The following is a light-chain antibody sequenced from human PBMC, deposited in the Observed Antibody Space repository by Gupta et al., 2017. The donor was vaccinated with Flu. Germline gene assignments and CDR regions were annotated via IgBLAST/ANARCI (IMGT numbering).Light chain of an antibody. Sequence: EIVLTQSPGTLSLSPGERATLSCRASQSVSSSYLAWYQQKPGQAPRLLIYGASSRATGIPDRFSGSGSGTDFTLTISRLEPEDFAVYYCQQYGSSPPGRSFTFGPGTKVDIK. CDR1: QSVSSSY. CDR2: GAS. V-gene: IGKV3-20*01. CDR3: QQYGSSPPGRSFT. J-gene: IGKJ3*01.